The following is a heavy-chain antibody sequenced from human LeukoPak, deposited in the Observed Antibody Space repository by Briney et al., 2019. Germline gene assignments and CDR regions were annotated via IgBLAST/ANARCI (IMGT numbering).Heavy chain of an antibody. Sequence: GGSLRLSCADSGFTFSSYAMSWVRQTPGKGLEWVSAISGSGGSTYYADSVKGRFTISRDNSKNTLYLQMNSLRAEDTAVYYCAKAITMIVLPTAPDYWGQGTLVTVSS. CDR2: ISGSGGST. D-gene: IGHD3-22*01. J-gene: IGHJ4*02. CDR1: GFTFSSYA. CDR3: AKAITMIVLPTAPDY. V-gene: IGHV3-23*01.